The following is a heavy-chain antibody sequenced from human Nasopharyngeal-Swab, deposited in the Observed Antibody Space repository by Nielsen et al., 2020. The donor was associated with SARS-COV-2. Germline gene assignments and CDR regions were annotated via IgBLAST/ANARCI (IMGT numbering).Heavy chain of an antibody. J-gene: IGHJ4*02. CDR1: GGSFSGYY. Sequence: SETLSLTCAVYGGSFSGYYWSWIRQPPGKGLEWIGEINHSGSTNYNPSLKSRVTISVDTSKNQFSLKLSSVTAADTAVYYCAQRGTMIGGYFDYWDQGTLVTVSS. V-gene: IGHV4-34*01. D-gene: IGHD3-22*01. CDR2: INHSGST. CDR3: AQRGTMIGGYFDY.